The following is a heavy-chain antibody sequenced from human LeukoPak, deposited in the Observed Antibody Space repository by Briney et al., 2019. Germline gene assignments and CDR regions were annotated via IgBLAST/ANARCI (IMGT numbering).Heavy chain of an antibody. CDR1: GFTFSSYA. CDR3: AKDEVGAPDGGDY. CDR2: ISGSGGST. D-gene: IGHD1-26*01. V-gene: IGHV3-23*01. J-gene: IGHJ4*02. Sequence: GGSLRLSCAASGFTFSSYAMSWVRQAPGKGLEWVSAISGSGGSTYYADSVKGRFTISRDNSKNTLYLQMDSLRAEDTAVYYCAKDEVGAPDGGDYWGQGTLVTVSS.